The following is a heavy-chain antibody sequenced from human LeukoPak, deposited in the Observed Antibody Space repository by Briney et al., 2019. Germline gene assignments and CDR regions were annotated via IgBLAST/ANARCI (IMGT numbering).Heavy chain of an antibody. D-gene: IGHD6-6*01. CDR3: AKDHSSSPWALDY. J-gene: IGHJ4*02. Sequence: GGPLRLSCAASGFTFSSYGMHWVRQAPGKGLEWVAFIRYDGSNEYYADSVKGRFTISRDNSKNTLYPQMNSLRADDTAVCYCAKDHSSSPWALDYWGQGTLVTVSS. CDR1: GFTFSSYG. V-gene: IGHV3-30*02. CDR2: IRYDGSNE.